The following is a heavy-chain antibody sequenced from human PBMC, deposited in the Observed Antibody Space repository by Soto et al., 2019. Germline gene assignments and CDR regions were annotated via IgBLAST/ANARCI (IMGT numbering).Heavy chain of an antibody. V-gene: IGHV4-59*02. Sequence: SETLSLTCNVSGASVSHGYWSWMRQPPGKGLEWIGFMYFGGSFNYNPSLKSRVTISVDTSKNQFSLKLSSVTAADTAVYYCARIFGSSVYYYYGMDVWGQGTTVTVSS. J-gene: IGHJ6*02. CDR2: MYFGGSF. CDR3: ARIFGSSVYYYYGMDV. CDR1: GASVSHGY. D-gene: IGHD6-19*01.